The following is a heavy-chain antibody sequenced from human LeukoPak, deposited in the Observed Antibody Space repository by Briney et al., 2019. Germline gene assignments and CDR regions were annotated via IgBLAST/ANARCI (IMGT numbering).Heavy chain of an antibody. CDR1: GGSISSTSYY. D-gene: IGHD3-10*01. CDR2: IFYSGTT. V-gene: IGHV4-39*01. J-gene: IGHJ5*02. CDR3: ARQIRIGDYYGSGSYYNAAGYYWFDP. Sequence: SETLSLTCTVSGGSISSTSYYWAWIRQPPGKGLDWIGSIFYSGTTHYNPSLESRVTISVDTSKNQFSLKLTSVTAADTAVYHCARQIRIGDYYGSGSYYNAAGYYWFDPWGQGTLVTVSP.